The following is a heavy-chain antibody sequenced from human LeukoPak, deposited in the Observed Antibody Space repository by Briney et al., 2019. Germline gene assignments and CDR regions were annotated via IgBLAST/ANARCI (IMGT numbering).Heavy chain of an antibody. V-gene: IGHV1-69*05. J-gene: IGHJ3*02. CDR3: ASTYGDYPGGAFDI. Sequence: ASVKVSCKASGGTFSSYAISWVRQAPGQGLEWMGGIIPIFGTANYAQKFQGRVTITTDESTSTAYMELSSLRSEDTAVYYCASTYGDYPGGAFDIWGQGTMVTVSS. CDR1: GGTFSSYA. D-gene: IGHD4-17*01. CDR2: IIPIFGTA.